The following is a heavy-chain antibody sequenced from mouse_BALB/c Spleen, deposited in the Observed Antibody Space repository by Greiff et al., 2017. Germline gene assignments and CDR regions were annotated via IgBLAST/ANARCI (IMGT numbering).Heavy chain of an antibody. CDR3: AMYGNFYYYAMDY. CDR1: GYSITSGYY. CDR2: ISYDGSN. D-gene: IGHD2-10*02. Sequence: EVKLMESGPGLVKPSQSLSLTCSVTGYSITSGYYWNWIRQFPGNKLEWMGYISYDGSNNYNPSLKNRISITRDTSKNQFFLKLNSVTTEDTATYYCAMYGNFYYYAMDYWGQGTSVTVSS. J-gene: IGHJ4*01. V-gene: IGHV3-6*02.